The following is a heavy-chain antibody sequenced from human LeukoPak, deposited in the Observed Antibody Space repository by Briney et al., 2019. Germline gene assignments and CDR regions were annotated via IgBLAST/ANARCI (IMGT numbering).Heavy chain of an antibody. D-gene: IGHD1-26*01. CDR2: ISYDGSNK. CDR1: GFTFSSYG. CDR3: ANSAGAISSIPAPSYYYYYMDV. V-gene: IGHV3-30*18. Sequence: GGSLRLSCAASGFTFSSYGMHWVRQAPGKGLEWVAVISYDGSNKYYADSVKGRFTISRDNSKNTLYLQMNSLRAEDTAVYYCANSAGAISSIPAPSYYYYYMDVWGKGTTVTVSS. J-gene: IGHJ6*03.